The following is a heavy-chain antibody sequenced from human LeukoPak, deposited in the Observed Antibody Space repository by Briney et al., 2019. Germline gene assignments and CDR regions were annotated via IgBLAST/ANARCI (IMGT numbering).Heavy chain of an antibody. CDR3: ARDFRYGGNFDY. V-gene: IGHV3-74*01. CDR1: GFTFSSFW. Sequence: GGSLRLSCAASGFTFSSFWMHWLRQGPGQGLMGVSRINNDETDASNADSVKGRFTITRDNAKNTVYLQMNSLRAEDTAVYYCARDFRYGGNFDYWGQGTLVTVSS. D-gene: IGHD4-23*01. CDR2: INNDETDA. J-gene: IGHJ4*02.